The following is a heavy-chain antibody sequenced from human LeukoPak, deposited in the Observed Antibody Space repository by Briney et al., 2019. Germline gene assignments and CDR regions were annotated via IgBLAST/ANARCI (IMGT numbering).Heavy chain of an antibody. CDR1: GGSISSTSYY. D-gene: IGHD6-13*01. V-gene: IGHV4-61*01. Sequence: PSETLSLTCTVSGGSISSTSYYWSWIRQPPGKGLEWIGYIYYSGSTNYNPSLKSRVTISVDTSKNQFSLKLSSVTAADTAVYYCARWYSSSWYYFDYWGQGTLVTVSS. J-gene: IGHJ4*02. CDR3: ARWYSSSWYYFDY. CDR2: IYYSGST.